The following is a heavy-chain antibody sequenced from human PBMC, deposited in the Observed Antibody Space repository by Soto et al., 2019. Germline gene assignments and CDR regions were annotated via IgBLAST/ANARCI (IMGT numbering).Heavy chain of an antibody. D-gene: IGHD3-3*01. CDR3: AGRISLTSVEIFSGGLSGYNWVDP. Sequence: SETLSLTCTVSGGSISSSSYYWGWIRQPPGKGLEWIGTIYYSGSTYNNPSLESRVTISVDTSKNQFSLKLISVTAADTAVYYCAGRISLTSVEIFSGGLSGYNWVDPWGRGTLVTVSS. V-gene: IGHV4-39*01. CDR1: GGSISSSSYY. J-gene: IGHJ5*01. CDR2: IYYSGST.